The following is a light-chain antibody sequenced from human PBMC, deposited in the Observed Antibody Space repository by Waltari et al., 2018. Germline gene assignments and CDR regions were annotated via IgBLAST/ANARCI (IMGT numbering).Light chain of an antibody. Sequence: QSALTQPPSASGSPGQSVTISCTGSSNDVGGFDYFSWYQQQPGKAPKLIIHEVNKRPPGVPDRFSGSKSGNSAYLTVSGLQADDEGDYHCSSYGGSSTLVFGGGTKLTVL. CDR3: SSYGGSSTLV. CDR1: SNDVGGFDY. J-gene: IGLJ2*01. V-gene: IGLV2-8*01. CDR2: EVN.